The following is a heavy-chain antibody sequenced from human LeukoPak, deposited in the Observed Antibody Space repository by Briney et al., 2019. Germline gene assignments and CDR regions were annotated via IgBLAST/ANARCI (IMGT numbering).Heavy chain of an antibody. J-gene: IGHJ4*02. CDR1: GASIISYY. CDR3: ARENPSGYYNRPIDY. CDR2: IYYSGSI. V-gene: IGHV4-59*01. D-gene: IGHD3-22*01. Sequence: SETLSLTCTVSGASIISYYWSWIRQPPGKGLEWIGDIYYSGSIKYNPSLKSRVTMSVDTSKNQFSLKLSSVTAADTAIYYCARENPSGYYNRPIDYWGQGTLVTVSS.